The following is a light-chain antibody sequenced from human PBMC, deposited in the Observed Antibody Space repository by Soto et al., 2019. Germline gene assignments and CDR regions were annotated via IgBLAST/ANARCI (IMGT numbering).Light chain of an antibody. CDR2: DRS. CDR3: QQYNSWWT. V-gene: IGKV1-5*01. Sequence: DIQMTQSPSTLSASVGGRVTITCRASQGVSYWLAWYQQKPGKAPKLLIHDRSSLASGVPRRFSGSGSGTEFTLTISSLQPDDAATYYCQQYNSWWTFXQGTKVDIK. J-gene: IGKJ1*01. CDR1: QGVSYW.